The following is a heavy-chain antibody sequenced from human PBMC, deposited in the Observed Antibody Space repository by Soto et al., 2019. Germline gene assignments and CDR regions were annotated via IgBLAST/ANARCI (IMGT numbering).Heavy chain of an antibody. V-gene: IGHV1-2*04. J-gene: IGHJ5*02. D-gene: IGHD2-15*01. CDR2: INPNSGGT. CDR1: GYTFTGYY. Sequence: ASVKVSCKASGYTFTGYYMHWVRQAPGQGLEWMGWINPNSGGTNYAQKFQGWVTMTRDTSISTAYMELSRLRSDDTAVYYCAKCGASNTCIPTGFDPWGQGILVTVSS. CDR3: AKCGASNTCIPTGFDP.